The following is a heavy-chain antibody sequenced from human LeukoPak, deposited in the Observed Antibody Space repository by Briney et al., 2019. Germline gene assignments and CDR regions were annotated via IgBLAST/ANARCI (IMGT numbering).Heavy chain of an antibody. J-gene: IGHJ4*02. CDR3: ARFDFWSGPLGY. CDR2: ISTSSSYI. D-gene: IGHD3-3*01. V-gene: IGHV3-21*04. Sequence: GGSLRLSCVASGFTFSSFSMNWVRQAPGKGLEWVSSISTSSSYIYYADSVKGRFTISRDNAKNSLYLQMNSLRAEDTAVYYCARFDFWSGPLGYWGQGTLVTVSS. CDR1: GFTFSSFS.